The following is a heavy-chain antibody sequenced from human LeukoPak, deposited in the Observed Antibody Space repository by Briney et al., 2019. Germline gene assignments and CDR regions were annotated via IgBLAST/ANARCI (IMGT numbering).Heavy chain of an antibody. D-gene: IGHD6-19*01. CDR2: TYYRSKWYN. CDR3: ARGTVVGIAVARFSLVVGYYFDY. Sequence: SQTLSLTCAISGDSVSSNSAAWDWIRQSPSRGLEWLGRTYYRSKWYNDYAVSVKSRITINPDTSKNQFSLQLNSVTPEDTAVYYCARGTVVGIAVARFSLVVGYYFDYWGQGTLVTVSS. V-gene: IGHV6-1*01. J-gene: IGHJ4*02. CDR1: GDSVSSNSAA.